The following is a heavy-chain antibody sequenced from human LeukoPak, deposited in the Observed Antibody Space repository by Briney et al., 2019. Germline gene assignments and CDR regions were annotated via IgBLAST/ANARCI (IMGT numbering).Heavy chain of an antibody. CDR2: ISWNRDSI. V-gene: IGHV3-9*01. J-gene: IGHJ4*02. Sequence: PGGSLRLSCAASGFTFSSYSMNWVRQAPGKGLEWVSSISWNRDSIRYADSVKGRFTISRDNAKNSLYLQMNSLRTEDTALYYCVKDSSPILQLLSYWGQGTLVTVSS. CDR3: VKDSSPILQLLSY. D-gene: IGHD6-6*01. CDR1: GFTFSSYS.